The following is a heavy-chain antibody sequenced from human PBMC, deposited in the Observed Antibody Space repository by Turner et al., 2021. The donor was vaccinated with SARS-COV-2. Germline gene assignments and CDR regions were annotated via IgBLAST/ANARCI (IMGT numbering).Heavy chain of an antibody. CDR3: AGEVVVLTTTHYGMDV. CDR2: IYYSGST. D-gene: IGHD1-26*01. J-gene: IGHJ6*02. CDR1: GGSISSSSYY. Sequence: QVQLQQWGTGLLKPSETLSLTCAVSGGSISSSSYYWGWIRQPPGKGLEWIGSIYYSGSTYYNPSLKSRVTISVDTSKNQFSLKLSSVTAADTAVYYCAGEVVVLTTTHYGMDVWGQGTTVTVSS. V-gene: IGHV4-39*01.